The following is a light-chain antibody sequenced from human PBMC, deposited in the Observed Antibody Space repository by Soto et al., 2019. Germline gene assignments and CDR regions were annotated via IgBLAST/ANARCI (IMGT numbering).Light chain of an antibody. J-gene: IGKJ1*01. V-gene: IGKV1-5*03. Sequence: DIVLTQSPSALSAYVGDRVTITCRASQPITTWLAWYQQKPGGAPKLLIYRASILGSGVPSRFSGVGSGTQFTLTISSLQPDDFATYYCQQYDDKWTFGQGTKVEVK. CDR3: QQYDDKWT. CDR1: QPITTW. CDR2: RAS.